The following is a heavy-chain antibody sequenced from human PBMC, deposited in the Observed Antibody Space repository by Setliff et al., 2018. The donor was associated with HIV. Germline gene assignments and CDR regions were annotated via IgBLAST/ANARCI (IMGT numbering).Heavy chain of an antibody. CDR3: AKVGGDGRFHYYQLDV. V-gene: IGHV3-30*18. CDR2: LSDDGSRK. Sequence: LRLSCAASGFTFSYYAMHWVRQGPGKGLEWLAVLSDDGSRKSYADSLEGRFTISRDNSKNTLFLLVNRLRPADTAVYYCAKVGGDGRFHYYQLDVWGKGTTVTVSS. J-gene: IGHJ6*03. CDR1: GFTFSYYA. D-gene: IGHD2-21*02.